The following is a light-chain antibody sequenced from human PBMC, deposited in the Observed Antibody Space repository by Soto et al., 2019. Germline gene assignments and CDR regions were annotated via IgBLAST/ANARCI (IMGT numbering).Light chain of an antibody. V-gene: IGKV1-39*01. J-gene: IGKJ4*01. CDR2: AAS. CDR1: QSISSY. CDR3: QQSYSTPLT. Sequence: DIQRTHSPSSRSASLGVGVTTTRGASQSISSYLNWYQQKPGKAPKLLIYAASSLQSGVPSRFSGSGSGTDFTLTISSLQPEDFATYYCQQSYSTPLTFGGGTKVDIK.